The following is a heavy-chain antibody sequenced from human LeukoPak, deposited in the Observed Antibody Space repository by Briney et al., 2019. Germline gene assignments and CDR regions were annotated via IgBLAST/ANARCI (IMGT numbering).Heavy chain of an antibody. J-gene: IGHJ5*02. V-gene: IGHV4-39*01. CDR1: GGSISSSSYY. Sequence: SETLSLTCTVSGGSISSSSYYWGWIRQPPGKGLEWIGSIYYSGSTYYNPSLKSRVTISVDTSKNQFSLKLSSVTAADTAVYYCARQDVVVPAAIKGWFDPWGQGTLVTVSS. D-gene: IGHD2-2*02. CDR2: IYYSGST. CDR3: ARQDVVVPAAIKGWFDP.